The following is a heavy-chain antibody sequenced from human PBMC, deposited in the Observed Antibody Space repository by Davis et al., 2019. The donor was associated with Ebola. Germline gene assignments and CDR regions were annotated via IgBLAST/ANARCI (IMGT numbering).Heavy chain of an antibody. V-gene: IGHV3-30-3*01. CDR2: ISYDGSNK. J-gene: IGHJ4*02. D-gene: IGHD5-12*01. CDR1: GFTFSSYA. Sequence: GESLKISCAASGFTFSSYAMHWVRQAPGKGLEWVAVISYDGSNKYYADSVKGRFTISRDNSKNTLYLQMNSLRAEDTAVYYCASTLGYSGRVDYWGQGTLVTVSS. CDR3: ASTLGYSGRVDY.